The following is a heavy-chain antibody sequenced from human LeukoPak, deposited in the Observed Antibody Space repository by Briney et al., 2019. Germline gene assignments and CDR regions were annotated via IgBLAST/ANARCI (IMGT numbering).Heavy chain of an antibody. Sequence: PGGSLRLSCAAAGFTFSSYGISWVRQAPGRELEWVSTSSDIGGSTYYADSVKGRFTIYTDNSKNTLYLQMNSLRAEGTAVYYCAKSEAASAYNFFDYWGQGTLVTVSS. CDR3: AKSEAASAYNFFDY. CDR2: SSDIGGST. CDR1: GFTFSSYG. J-gene: IGHJ4*02. V-gene: IGHV3-23*01. D-gene: IGHD3-16*01.